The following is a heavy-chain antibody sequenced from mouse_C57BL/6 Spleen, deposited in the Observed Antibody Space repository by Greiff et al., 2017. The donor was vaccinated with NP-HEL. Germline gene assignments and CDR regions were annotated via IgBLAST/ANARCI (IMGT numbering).Heavy chain of an antibody. J-gene: IGHJ2*01. V-gene: IGHV1-82*01. Sequence: VKLQESGPELVKPGASVKISCKASGYAFSSSWMNWVKQRPGKGLEWIGRIYPGDGDTNYNGKFKGKATLTADKSSSTAYMQLSSLTSEDSAVYFCAREGGLRRGGFDYWGQGTTLTVSS. CDR3: AREGGLRRGGFDY. D-gene: IGHD2-4*01. CDR1: GYAFSSSW. CDR2: IYPGDGDT.